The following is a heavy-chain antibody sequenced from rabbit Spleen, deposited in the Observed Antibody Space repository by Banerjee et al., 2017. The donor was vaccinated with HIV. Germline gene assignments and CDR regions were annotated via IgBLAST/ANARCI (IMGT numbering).Heavy chain of an antibody. V-gene: IGHV1S40*01. Sequence: QSLEESGGDLVKPGASRTLTCTASGFSFSSSSYMCWVRQAPGKGLEWIACIDTGSSGFTYFATWAKGRFTCSKTSSTTVTLQMTSLTAADSATYFCARDLAGVIGWNFNLWGPGTLVTVS. CDR3: ARDLAGVIGWNFNL. CDR1: GFSFSSSSY. CDR2: IDTGSSGFT. D-gene: IGHD4-1*01. J-gene: IGHJ4*01.